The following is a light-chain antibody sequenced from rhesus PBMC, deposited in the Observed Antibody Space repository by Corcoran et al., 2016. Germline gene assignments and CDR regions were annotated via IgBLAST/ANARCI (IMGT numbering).Light chain of an antibody. CDR3: QQYSKWTHS. Sequence: EVVLTQSPATLSLSPGERATLSCRASQSVSSNLAWYQQKPGQSPRLLIYDVSTRSTGIPDRFSGSGSGADLTLTISSLEPEDIGIYLCQQYSKWTHSFGQGTKVEIK. V-gene: IGKV3-35*01. J-gene: IGKJ2*01. CDR1: QSVSSN. CDR2: DVS.